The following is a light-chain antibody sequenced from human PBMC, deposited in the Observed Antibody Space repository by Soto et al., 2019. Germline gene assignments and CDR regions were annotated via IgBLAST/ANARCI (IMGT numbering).Light chain of an antibody. J-gene: IGKJ4*01. CDR1: ESVSSN. V-gene: IGKV3-15*01. CDR3: QQYNKWPLT. CDR2: HAS. Sequence: EIVMTQSPATLSVSPGGRATLSCRASESVSSNLAWYQQKPGQAPRLLIYHASTRATGIPARFSGSGSGTEFTLTISSLQSEDFAVYYCQQYNKWPLTFGGGTKAEIK.